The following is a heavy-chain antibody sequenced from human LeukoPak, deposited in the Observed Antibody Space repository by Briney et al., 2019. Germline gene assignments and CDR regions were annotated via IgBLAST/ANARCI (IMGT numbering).Heavy chain of an antibody. CDR3: ARETDSTLFDY. CDR1: GFTFSIYE. J-gene: IGHJ4*02. D-gene: IGHD2-2*01. Sequence: GGTLRLSCAASGFTFSIYEMNWVRQAPGKGLEWVSYISSSGSTIYYADSVKGRFTISRDNARNSLYLQMNSLRAEDTAVYYCARETDSTLFDYWGQGTLVTVSS. CDR2: ISSSGSTI. V-gene: IGHV3-48*03.